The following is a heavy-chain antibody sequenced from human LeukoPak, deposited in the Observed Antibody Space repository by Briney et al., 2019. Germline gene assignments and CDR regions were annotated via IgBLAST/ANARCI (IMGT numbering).Heavy chain of an antibody. V-gene: IGHV1-2*02. D-gene: IGHD3-22*01. J-gene: IGHJ6*03. CDR2: INPNSGGT. CDR3: ARSPLHYYDSSGYYYYYYMDV. CDR1: GYTFTGYY. Sequence: ASVKVSCKASGYTFTGYYMHWVRQAPGQGLEWMGWINPNSGGTNYAQKFQGRVTMTRDTSISTAYMELSRLRSDDTAVYYCARSPLHYYDSSGYYYYYYMDVWGKGTTVTVSS.